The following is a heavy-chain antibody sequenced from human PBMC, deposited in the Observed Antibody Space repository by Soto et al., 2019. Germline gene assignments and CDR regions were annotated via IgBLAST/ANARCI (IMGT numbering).Heavy chain of an antibody. CDR3: ARGGGVGVAGSAAFDM. Sequence: QLHLVQSGAVVKKPGASVTVSCSASGYPVTAYYMHWVRQAPGRGLEWMGGINPATGAAKYTQTFQGRVTLTRETSTSTVFMELSGLTSEDTAGFYCARGGGVGVAGSAAFDMWGQGTLDTVSS. J-gene: IGHJ3*02. CDR1: GYPVTAYY. CDR2: INPATGAA. V-gene: IGHV1-2*02. D-gene: IGHD3-3*01.